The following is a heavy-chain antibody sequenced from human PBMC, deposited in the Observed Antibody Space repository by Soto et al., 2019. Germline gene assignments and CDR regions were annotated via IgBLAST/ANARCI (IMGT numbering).Heavy chain of an antibody. CDR2: IYYSGST. D-gene: IGHD4-4*01. Sequence: SEILSLTCTVSCGSVSSYYWSWILQSPGKGLEWIGYIYYSGSTKYKPSLKSRVTISVDTSKNQFSLKVSSATAADTAVYYCERHSKRNYGIFYFDYWGLGALVTVSS. J-gene: IGHJ4*02. CDR1: CGSVSSYY. V-gene: IGHV4-59*08. CDR3: ERHSKRNYGIFYFDY.